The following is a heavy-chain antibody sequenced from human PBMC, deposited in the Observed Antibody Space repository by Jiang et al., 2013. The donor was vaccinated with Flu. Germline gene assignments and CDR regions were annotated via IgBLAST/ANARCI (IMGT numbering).Heavy chain of an antibody. CDR1: GFTFSSYS. J-gene: IGHJ4*02. CDR3: ARGQNYDILTGYAPFDY. CDR2: ISSSSSYI. D-gene: IGHD3-9*01. Sequence: VQLLESGGGLVKPGGSLRLSCAASGFTFSSYSMNWVRQAPGKGLEWVSSISSSSSYIYYADSVKGRFTISRDNAKNSLYLQMNSLRAEDTAVYYCARGQNYDILTGYAPFDYWGQGTLVTVSS. V-gene: IGHV3-21*01.